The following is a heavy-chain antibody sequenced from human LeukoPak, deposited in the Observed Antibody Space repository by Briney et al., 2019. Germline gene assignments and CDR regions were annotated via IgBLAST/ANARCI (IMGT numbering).Heavy chain of an antibody. V-gene: IGHV1-2*02. CDR3: ARVYYGGKTPSPGGH. CDR2: INPNGGGT. J-gene: IGHJ4*02. D-gene: IGHD4-23*01. Sequence: ASVKVSCKASGYTFTGYYMHWVRQAPGQGLEWMGWINPNGGGTNYAQKFQGRVTMTRDTSVSTAYMELSGLRSDDTAMYYCARVYYGGKTPSPGGHWGQGTLVTVSS. CDR1: GYTFTGYY.